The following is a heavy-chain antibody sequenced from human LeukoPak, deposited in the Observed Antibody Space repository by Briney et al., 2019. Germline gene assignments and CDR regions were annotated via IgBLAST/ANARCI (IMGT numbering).Heavy chain of an antibody. Sequence: SQTLSLTCAVSGGSISSGGYSWSWIRQPPGKGLEWIGYIYHSGSTYYSPSLKSRVTISVDRSKNQFSLKLSSVTAADTAVYYCAKYSSFGGYYYYYMDVWGKGTTVTVSS. CDR3: AKYSSFGGYYYYYMDV. CDR2: IYHSGST. J-gene: IGHJ6*03. D-gene: IGHD6-6*01. CDR1: GGSISSGGYS. V-gene: IGHV4-30-2*01.